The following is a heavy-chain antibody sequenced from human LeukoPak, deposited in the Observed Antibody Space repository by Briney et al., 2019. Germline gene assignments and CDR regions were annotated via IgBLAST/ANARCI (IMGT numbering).Heavy chain of an antibody. D-gene: IGHD6-13*01. J-gene: IGHJ4*02. V-gene: IGHV4-59*12. CDR1: GDSISNYY. CDR3: ASAEPRGIIWYPY. Sequence: PSETLSLTCTVSGDSISNYYWSWIRQPPGKGLEWIGEIYHSGSTNYNPSLKSRVTMSVDKSKNQFSLKLSSVTAADTAVYYCASAEPRGIIWYPYWGQGTLVTVSS. CDR2: IYHSGST.